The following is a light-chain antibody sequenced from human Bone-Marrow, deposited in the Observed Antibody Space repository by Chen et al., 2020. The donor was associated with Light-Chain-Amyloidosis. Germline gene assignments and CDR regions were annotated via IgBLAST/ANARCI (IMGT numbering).Light chain of an antibody. CDR1: SSDIGGYDH. J-gene: IGLJ2*01. V-gene: IGLV2-23*02. Sequence: QSALTQPASVSGSPGQSITISCTGTSSDIGGYDHVSWFQKNPGKAPKLVVCGATQRPSGVSPRFSGSKSGNTAYLTISGLQAEDEADYCCSAYAGSGTFALFGGGTSLTVL. CDR3: SAYAGSGTFAL. CDR2: GAT.